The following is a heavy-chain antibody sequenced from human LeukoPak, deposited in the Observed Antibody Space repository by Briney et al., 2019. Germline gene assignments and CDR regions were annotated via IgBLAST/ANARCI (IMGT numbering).Heavy chain of an antibody. CDR1: GGTFSSYA. CDR3: ARDQVARDIVVVLTATGTIDY. CDR2: INPNSGDT. J-gene: IGHJ4*02. V-gene: IGHV1-2*02. D-gene: IGHD2-15*01. Sequence: ASVKVSCKASGGTFSSYAISWVRQAPGQGLEWMGWINPNSGDTTFAQKFQGRVTMTRDTPISTAFMELSRLRSDDTAVYYCARDQVARDIVVVLTATGTIDYWGQGTLVTVSS.